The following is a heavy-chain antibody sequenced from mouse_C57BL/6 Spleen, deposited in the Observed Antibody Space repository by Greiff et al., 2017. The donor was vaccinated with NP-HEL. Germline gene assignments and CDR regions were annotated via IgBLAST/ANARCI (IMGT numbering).Heavy chain of an antibody. Sequence: QVQLQQPGAELVMPGASVKLSCKASGYTFTSYWMHWVKQRPGQGLEWIGEIDPSDSYTNYNQKFKGKSTLTVDKSSRTAYMQLSSLTSEDSAVYYCARDYGSSHYYAMDYWGQGTSVTVSS. CDR2: IDPSDSYT. CDR1: GYTFTSYW. J-gene: IGHJ4*01. CDR3: ARDYGSSHYYAMDY. V-gene: IGHV1-69*01. D-gene: IGHD1-1*01.